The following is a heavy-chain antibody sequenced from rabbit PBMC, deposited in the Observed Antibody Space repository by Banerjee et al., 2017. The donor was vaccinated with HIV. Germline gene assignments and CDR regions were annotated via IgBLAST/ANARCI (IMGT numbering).Heavy chain of an antibody. J-gene: IGHJ4*01. V-gene: IGHV1S45*01. D-gene: IGHD8-1*01. Sequence: QEQLVEAGGDLVQPEGSLTLTCTDSGFTLSSYWMCWVRQAPGKGLEWIGCIYTGSSGSTYYASWVNGRFTISKTSSTTVTLQMTSLTVADTATYFCARSYGGASYYTKGLNLWGPGTLVTVS. CDR3: ARSYGGASYYTKGLNL. CDR1: GFTLSSYW. CDR2: IYTGSSGST.